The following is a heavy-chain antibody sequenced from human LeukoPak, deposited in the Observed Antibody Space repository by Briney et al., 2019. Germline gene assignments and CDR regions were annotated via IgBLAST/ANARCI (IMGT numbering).Heavy chain of an antibody. CDR2: ISSRSDYI. CDR3: AKRPSESCANGGCYFDS. V-gene: IGHV3-21*04. J-gene: IGHJ4*02. D-gene: IGHD2-8*01. Sequence: GGSLRLSCAASGFSFSTYSINWVRQAPGKGLEWVSSISSRSDYIYYADSVKGRFTISRDNANNSLYLQMSSLRAEDTAAYYCAKRPSESCANGGCYFDSWGQGTLVTVSP. CDR1: GFSFSTYS.